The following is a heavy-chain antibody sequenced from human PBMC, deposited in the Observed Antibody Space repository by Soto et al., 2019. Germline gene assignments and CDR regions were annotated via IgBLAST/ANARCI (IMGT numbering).Heavy chain of an antibody. D-gene: IGHD3-10*01. V-gene: IGHV3-30*18. CDR2: ISYDGSNK. J-gene: IGHJ4*02. CDR1: GFTFSSYG. Sequence: QVQLVESGGGVVQPGRSLRLSCAASGFTFSSYGMHWVRQAPGKGLEWVAVISYDGSNKYYADSVKGRFTISRDNSKNTLYLQMNSLRAEDTAVYYCAKDRRVRGVISVDYWGQGTLVTVSS. CDR3: AKDRRVRGVISVDY.